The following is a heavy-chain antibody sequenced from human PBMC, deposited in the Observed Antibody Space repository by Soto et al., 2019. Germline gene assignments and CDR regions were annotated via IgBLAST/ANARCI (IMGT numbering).Heavy chain of an antibody. CDR1: GDSIGSTNW. D-gene: IGHD3-10*01. CDR3: ARSRLWFGDDPSRDFDY. CDR2: IYHSGRT. J-gene: IGHJ4*02. Sequence: QVQLQESGPGLVKPSGTLSLTCNVSGDSIGSTNWWNWVRQSPGRGLEWIGEIYHSGRTAYHPSLKSRVTISLDKSKNQFSLRLTSVTAADAAVYFCARSRLWFGDDPSRDFDYWGQGTLVAVSS. V-gene: IGHV4-4*02.